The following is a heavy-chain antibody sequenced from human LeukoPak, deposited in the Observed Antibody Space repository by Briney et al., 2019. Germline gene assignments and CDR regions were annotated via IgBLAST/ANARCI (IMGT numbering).Heavy chain of an antibody. Sequence: VASVKVSCKASGYTFTGYYMHWVRQAPGQGLGWMGWINPNSGGTNYAQKFQGRVTMTRDTSISTAYMELSRLRSDDTAVYYCARVPVDYDFWSGSRPYYFDYWGQGTLVTVSS. V-gene: IGHV1-2*02. D-gene: IGHD3-3*01. CDR2: INPNSGGT. CDR3: ARVPVDYDFWSGSRPYYFDY. CDR1: GYTFTGYY. J-gene: IGHJ4*02.